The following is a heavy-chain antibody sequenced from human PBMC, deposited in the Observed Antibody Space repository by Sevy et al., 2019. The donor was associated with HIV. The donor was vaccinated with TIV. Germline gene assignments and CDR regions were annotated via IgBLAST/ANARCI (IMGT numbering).Heavy chain of an antibody. CDR1: GFIFGSHG. D-gene: IGHD3-16*01. Sequence: GGSLRLSCVGSGFIFGSHGMSWVRQAPGRGLEWVSGIAAGGDYKYYGDSMKGRVSISRDNSESTLLLQMNSLRAEDTAVYYCAKGYGIAAFVEIDYWGQGTLVTVSS. CDR2: IAAGGDYK. CDR3: AKGYGIAAFVEIDY. V-gene: IGHV3-23*01. J-gene: IGHJ4*02.